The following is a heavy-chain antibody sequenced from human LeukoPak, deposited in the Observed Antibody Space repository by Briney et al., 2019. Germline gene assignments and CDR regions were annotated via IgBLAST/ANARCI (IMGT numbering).Heavy chain of an antibody. CDR3: ARLREDINWYFDY. J-gene: IGHJ4*02. D-gene: IGHD1-1*01. Sequence: ASVKVSCEASGYTFTDFYIHWVRQAPGQGLEWMGWINPNSGGADYVQKFQGRVTMTRDTSISTVYMEMSRLTSDDAAVYYCARLREDINWYFDYWGQGTLVAVSS. V-gene: IGHV1-2*02. CDR1: GYTFTDFY. CDR2: INPNSGGA.